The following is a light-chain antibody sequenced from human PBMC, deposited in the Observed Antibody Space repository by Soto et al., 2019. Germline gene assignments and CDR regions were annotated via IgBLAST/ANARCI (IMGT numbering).Light chain of an antibody. CDR3: QQYNSYTWT. Sequence: DIQMTQSPSTLSASVGDRITITCRASQSISSWLAWYQQQPGKAPKLLIYKASSLESGVPSRFSGSGSGTEFTLTISSLQPDDFATDYCQQYNSYTWTFGQGTKVEIK. V-gene: IGKV1-5*03. CDR1: QSISSW. J-gene: IGKJ1*01. CDR2: KAS.